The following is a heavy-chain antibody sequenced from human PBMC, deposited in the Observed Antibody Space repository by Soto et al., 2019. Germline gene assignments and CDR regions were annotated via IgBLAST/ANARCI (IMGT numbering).Heavy chain of an antibody. CDR2: INHSGST. D-gene: IGHD3-10*01. V-gene: IGHV4-34*01. CDR1: GGSFSGYY. CDR3: ASQNLWFGELSIWFDP. Sequence: QVQLQQWGAGLLKPSETLSLTCAVYGGSFSGYYWSWIRQPPGKGLEWIGEINHSGSTNYNPSLKSRVTISVDTSKNQFSLKLSSVTAADTAVYYCASQNLWFGELSIWFDPWGQGTLVTVSS. J-gene: IGHJ5*02.